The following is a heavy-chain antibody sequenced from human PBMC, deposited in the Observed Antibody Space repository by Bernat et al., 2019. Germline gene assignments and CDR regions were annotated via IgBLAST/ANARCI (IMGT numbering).Heavy chain of an antibody. D-gene: IGHD1-1*01. V-gene: IGHV3-53*01. CDR1: GFTVSSNY. Sequence: EVQLVESGGGLIQPGGSLRLSCAASGFTVSSNYMSWVRQAPGKGLEWVSAIYSGGSAYYADSRKGRFTISRDNSKNPLYLQMNSLRAEDTAIYYCAKAGPLARATGTTGDYYYYYYMDVWGTGTTVTVSS. CDR3: AKAGPLARATGTTGDYYYYYYMDV. J-gene: IGHJ6*03. CDR2: IYSGGSA.